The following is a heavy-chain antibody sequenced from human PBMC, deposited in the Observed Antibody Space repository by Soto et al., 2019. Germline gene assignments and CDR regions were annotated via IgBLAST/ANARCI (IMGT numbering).Heavy chain of an antibody. D-gene: IGHD2-21*02. V-gene: IGHV1-69*02. CDR3: AKAPTASAPFVL. Sequence: QVQLVQSGAEMKRPESSVRVSCETSGGTFTNYIFTWVRQAPGQGLEWMGWIIPVLKIAKYAQKFQGRINVTAGQSTDTAYLELSSLRSEDTAIYFCAKAPTASAPFVLWGKGTLVTVSS. J-gene: IGHJ4*02. CDR1: GGTFTNYI. CDR2: IIPVLKIA.